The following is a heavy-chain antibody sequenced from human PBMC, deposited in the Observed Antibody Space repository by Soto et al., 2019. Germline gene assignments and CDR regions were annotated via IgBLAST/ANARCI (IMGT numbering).Heavy chain of an antibody. CDR1: GYTFTSYA. J-gene: IGHJ4*02. CDR2: INAGNGNT. CDR3: ARMGLYYDFWSGYYTDY. V-gene: IGHV1-3*01. D-gene: IGHD3-3*01. Sequence: ASVKVSCKASGYTFTSYAMHWVRQAPGQRLEWMGWINAGNGNTKYSQKFQGRVTITRDTSASTAYMELSSLRSEDTAVYHCARMGLYYDFWSGYYTDYWGQGTLVTSPQ.